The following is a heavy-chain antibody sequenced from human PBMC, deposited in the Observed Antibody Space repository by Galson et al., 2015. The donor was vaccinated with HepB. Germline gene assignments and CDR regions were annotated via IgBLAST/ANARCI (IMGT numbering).Heavy chain of an antibody. D-gene: IGHD6-19*01. J-gene: IGHJ6*02. V-gene: IGHV3-33*08. CDR3: ARDYTSRGWYSPDSYYYYGMDV. Sequence: SLRLSCAASNFTFSAYGMHWVRQPPGKGLEWVGIIWLDGSKKYYADSVKGRFTISRDNSKNTLYLQMNSVTVEDTAVYYCARDYTSRGWYSPDSYYYYGMDVWGQGTTVTVSS. CDR2: IWLDGSKK. CDR1: NFTFSAYG.